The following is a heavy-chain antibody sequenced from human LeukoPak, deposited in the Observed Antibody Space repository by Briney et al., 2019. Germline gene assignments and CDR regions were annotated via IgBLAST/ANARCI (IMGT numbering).Heavy chain of an antibody. CDR1: GFTFSSYS. J-gene: IGHJ4*02. V-gene: IGHV3-21*01. D-gene: IGHD6-13*01. CDR2: ISSSSSYI. Sequence: GGSLRLSCAASGFTFSSYSMNWVRQAPGKGLEWVSSISSSSSYIYYADSVKGRFTISRDNAKNSLYLQMNSLSAEDTAVYYCARDYSSSWYSPLSDYWGQGTLVTVSS. CDR3: ARDYSSSWYSPLSDY.